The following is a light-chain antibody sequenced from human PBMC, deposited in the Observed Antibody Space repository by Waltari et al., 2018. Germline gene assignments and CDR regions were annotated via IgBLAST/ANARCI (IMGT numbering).Light chain of an antibody. Sequence: QSALIQPASVSGSPGQSITISCTGTSSDVGGYHFFSWYQHHPGTAPKLLIYEVRDRPSGVSSRFFGSKTGNRASLTISGLLPEDEADYFCTSYTASSTLVFGGGTKVTVL. CDR3: TSYTASSTLV. CDR2: EVR. V-gene: IGLV2-14*01. J-gene: IGLJ3*02. CDR1: SSDVGGYHF.